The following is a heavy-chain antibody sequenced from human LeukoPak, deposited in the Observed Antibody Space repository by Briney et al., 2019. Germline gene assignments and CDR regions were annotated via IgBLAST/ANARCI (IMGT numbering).Heavy chain of an antibody. Sequence: PGGSLRLSCEASGFTFSSYSMNWFRQAPGKGLEWVSYISSSRSTIYYADSVKGRFTISRDNAKNSLYLQMNSLRDEDTAVYYCARGPKAPIFGVVILVRGRYFDYWGQGTLVTVSS. D-gene: IGHD3-3*01. CDR2: ISSSRSTI. V-gene: IGHV3-48*02. J-gene: IGHJ4*02. CDR3: ARGPKAPIFGVVILVRGRYFDY. CDR1: GFTFSSYS.